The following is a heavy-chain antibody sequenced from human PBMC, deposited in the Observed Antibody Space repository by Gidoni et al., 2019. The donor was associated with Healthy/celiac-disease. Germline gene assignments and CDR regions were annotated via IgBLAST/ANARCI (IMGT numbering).Heavy chain of an antibody. J-gene: IGHJ3*02. D-gene: IGHD6-6*01. V-gene: IGHV5-51*03. Sequence: EGQLVQPGAEVRKPGESLKISGTGSGYSFTSYWIGWVRQRPGKGLEWMGGIYPGASDTRYSPSFQGQVTISADKSISTAYLQWSSLKASDTAMYYCARSTYSSSCGDIWGQGTMVTVSS. CDR1: GYSFTSYW. CDR3: ARSTYSSSCGDI. CDR2: IYPGASDT.